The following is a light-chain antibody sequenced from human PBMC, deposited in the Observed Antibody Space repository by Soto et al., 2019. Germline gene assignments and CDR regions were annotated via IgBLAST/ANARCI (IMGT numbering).Light chain of an antibody. CDR2: TTN. Sequence: QTVVTQEPSFSVSPGGTVTLTCGLSSGSVSASYYPSWYQQTPGQAPRTLIYTTNTRSSGVPDRFSGSILGNKAALTTTGAQADDESDYYCVLYMGSGLLVFGGGTKLTVL. CDR1: SGSVSASYY. V-gene: IGLV8-61*01. J-gene: IGLJ2*01. CDR3: VLYMGSGLLV.